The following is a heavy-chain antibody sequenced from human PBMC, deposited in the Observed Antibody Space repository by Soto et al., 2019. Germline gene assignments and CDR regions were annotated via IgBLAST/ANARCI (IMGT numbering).Heavy chain of an antibody. Sequence: PSGTLSLTFAVYGGSFSGYYWSWIRQPPGKGLEWIGEINHSGSTNYNPSLKSRVTISVDTSKNQFSLKLSSVTAADTAVYYCARRVGATGIGAFDIWGQGTMVTVSS. D-gene: IGHD1-26*01. CDR2: INHSGST. CDR1: GGSFSGYY. CDR3: ARRVGATGIGAFDI. V-gene: IGHV4-34*01. J-gene: IGHJ3*02.